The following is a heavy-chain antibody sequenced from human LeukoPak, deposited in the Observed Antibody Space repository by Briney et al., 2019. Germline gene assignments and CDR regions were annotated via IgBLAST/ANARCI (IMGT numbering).Heavy chain of an antibody. J-gene: IGHJ4*02. CDR1: GGTFSSYA. D-gene: IGHD6-13*01. V-gene: IGHV1-69*04. CDR2: IIPILGIA. CDR3: ARGMALAAATPDY. Sequence: TVKVSCKASGGTFSSYAISWVRQAPGQGLEWMGRIIPILGIANYAQKYQGRVTITADESTSTAYMELSSLRSEDTAVYYCARGMALAAATPDYWGQGTLVTVSS.